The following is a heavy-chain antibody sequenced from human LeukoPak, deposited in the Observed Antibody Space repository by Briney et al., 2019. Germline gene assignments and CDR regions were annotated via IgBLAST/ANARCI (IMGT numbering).Heavy chain of an antibody. CDR3: ARDPLTTVPLFDY. V-gene: IGHV4-59*01. CDR1: GGSISTYY. Sequence: SETLSLTCTVSGGSISTYYWSWFRQPPGKGLEWIGYVFYSGTTNYNPSLKSRVTISVDTPKNQFSLRLSSVTAADTAVYYCARDPLTTVPLFDYWGQGTLVTVSS. CDR2: VFYSGTT. D-gene: IGHD4-17*01. J-gene: IGHJ4*02.